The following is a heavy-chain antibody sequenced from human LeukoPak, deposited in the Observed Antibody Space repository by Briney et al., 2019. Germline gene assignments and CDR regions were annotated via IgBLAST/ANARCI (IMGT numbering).Heavy chain of an antibody. CDR3: ARGYSSGWYDY. V-gene: IGHV3-33*01. CDR1: GFTFSSYG. CDR2: IWYDGSNK. J-gene: IGHJ4*02. D-gene: IGHD6-19*01. Sequence: QSGGSLRLSCAASGFTFSSYGMHWVRQAPGKGLEWVAVIWYDGSNKYYADSVKGRFTISRDNSRNTLYLQMNSLRAEDTAVYYCARGYSSGWYDYWGQGTLVTVSS.